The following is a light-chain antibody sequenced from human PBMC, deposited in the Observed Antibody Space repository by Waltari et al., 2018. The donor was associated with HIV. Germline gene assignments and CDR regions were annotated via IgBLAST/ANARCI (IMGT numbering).Light chain of an antibody. Sequence: DIVMTQAPDSLAVSLGERATINCKSSQSVLYSSNNKNYLSWYQQKPGQPPRLRIYWASTRESGVPDRFSGSGSGTDFTLTISSLQAEDVAVYYCQQYYSNPWTFGQGTKVEMK. CDR3: QQYYSNPWT. CDR1: QSVLYSSNNKNY. CDR2: WAS. V-gene: IGKV4-1*01. J-gene: IGKJ1*01.